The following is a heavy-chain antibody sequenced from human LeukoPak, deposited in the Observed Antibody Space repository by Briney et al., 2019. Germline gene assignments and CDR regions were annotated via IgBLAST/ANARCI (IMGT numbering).Heavy chain of an antibody. D-gene: IGHD3-22*01. J-gene: IGHJ5*02. V-gene: IGHV3-21*01. Sequence: GGPLRLSCAASGFTFSSSSMIGVRQAPGKALEWVSSISISSSDVYYADSVKGRLTISRDNAKNSLYLQMDSLRAEDTAVYYCARDTYYPGLNWFDPWGQGTLVTVSS. CDR1: GFTFSSSS. CDR2: ISISSSDV. CDR3: ARDTYYPGLNWFDP.